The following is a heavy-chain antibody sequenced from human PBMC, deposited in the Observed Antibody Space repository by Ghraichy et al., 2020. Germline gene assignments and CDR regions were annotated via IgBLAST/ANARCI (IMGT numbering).Heavy chain of an antibody. CDR2: IYYIGST. Sequence: SETLSLTCTVSGGSVSSGSYYWSWIRQPPGKRPEWIGYIYYIGSTNYNPSLKSRVTISVDTSKNQFSLKLTSLTAADTAVYYCARGGYYDRSGYYLKWGQGTLVSVSS. CDR1: GGSVSSGSYY. V-gene: IGHV4-61*01. J-gene: IGHJ4*02. D-gene: IGHD3-22*01. CDR3: ARGGYYDRSGYYLK.